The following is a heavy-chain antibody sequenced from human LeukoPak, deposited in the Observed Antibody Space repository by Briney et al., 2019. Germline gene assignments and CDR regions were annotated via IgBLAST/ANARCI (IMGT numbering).Heavy chain of an antibody. V-gene: IGHV3-7*01. CDR1: GFTFSTYW. D-gene: IGHD2-2*01. J-gene: IGHJ6*03. CDR2: IKPDGSDM. Sequence: GGSLRLSCAASGFTFSTYWMNWVRQAPGKGLEWVANIKPDGSDMYYVDSVKGRFTISRDNAKNTLYLQMNSLRAEDTAVYYCARIEGSSTLYYYYYMDVWGKGTTVTVSS. CDR3: ARIEGSSTLYYYYYMDV.